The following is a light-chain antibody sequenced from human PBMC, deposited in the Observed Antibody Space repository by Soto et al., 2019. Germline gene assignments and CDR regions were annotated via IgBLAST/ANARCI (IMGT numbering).Light chain of an antibody. Sequence: QSALTQPASVSGSPGQSITISCTGTSSDIGGYNYVSWYQQHPGKAPKLMIYDVRNRPSGVSNRFSGSKSGNTASLTISGLQADDEADYYCNSYTSSSTPYVFGTGTKVTVL. CDR2: DVR. J-gene: IGLJ1*01. CDR3: NSYTSSSTPYV. V-gene: IGLV2-14*01. CDR1: SSDIGGYNY.